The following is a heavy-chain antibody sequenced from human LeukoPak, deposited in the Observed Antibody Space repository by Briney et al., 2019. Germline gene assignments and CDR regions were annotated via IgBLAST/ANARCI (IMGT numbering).Heavy chain of an antibody. CDR2: IKTSGSA. D-gene: IGHD2-8*01. J-gene: IGHJ4*02. CDR1: GGSISNYF. CDR3: ARGYCANSTCYSFDY. Sequence: SETLSLTCTVSGGSISNYFWNWIRQPPGKGLEWIGYIKTSGSAYCNPSLKSRVTVSVDTSKNQFSLKLSSVTAADTAVYYCARGYCANSTCYSFDYWGQGTLVTVSS. V-gene: IGHV4-59*01.